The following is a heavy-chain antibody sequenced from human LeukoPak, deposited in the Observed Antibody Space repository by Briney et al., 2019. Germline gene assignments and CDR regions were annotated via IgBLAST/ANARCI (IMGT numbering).Heavy chain of an antibody. CDR2: IYPGDSDT. Sequence: GESLKISCKGSGYSFTNYWIGWVRQMPGKGLEWMGIIYPGDSDTRYSPSFQGQVTISADKSISTAYLQWSSLKASDTAMYYCATYTMVRGVTFAFDIWGQGTMVTVSS. V-gene: IGHV5-51*01. J-gene: IGHJ3*02. CDR1: GYSFTNYW. CDR3: ATYTMVRGVTFAFDI. D-gene: IGHD3-10*01.